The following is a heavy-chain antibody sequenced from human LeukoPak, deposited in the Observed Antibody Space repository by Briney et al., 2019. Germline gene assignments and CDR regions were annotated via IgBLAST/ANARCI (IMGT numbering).Heavy chain of an antibody. J-gene: IGHJ4*02. CDR2: INPNSGGT. V-gene: IGHV1-2*02. Sequence: ASVKVSCKASGYTFTGYYMHWVRQAPGQGLEWMGWINPNSGGTNYAQKFQGRVTMTRDTSISTACMELSRLRSDDTAVYYCARHSSSWSPSPDYWGQGTLVTVSS. D-gene: IGHD6-13*01. CDR3: ARHSSSWSPSPDY. CDR1: GYTFTGYY.